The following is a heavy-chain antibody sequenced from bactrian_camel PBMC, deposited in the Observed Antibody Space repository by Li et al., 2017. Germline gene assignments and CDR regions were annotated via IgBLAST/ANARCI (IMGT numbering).Heavy chain of an antibody. V-gene: IGHV3S10*01. CDR3: AADRRPLLARTLVSAYYSY. J-gene: IGHJ4*01. CDR2: MDSDGRP. Sequence: VQLVESGGGLVQPGGSLRLSCTAAGFTFKDMAWVRQAPGKGLEWVAGMDSDGRPVHLNSVKGRFTVSRDNAKSTLYLQMNDLKPEDTAVYYCAADRRPLLARTLVSAYYSYWGQGTQVTVS. CDR1: GFTFKD. D-gene: IGHD2*01.